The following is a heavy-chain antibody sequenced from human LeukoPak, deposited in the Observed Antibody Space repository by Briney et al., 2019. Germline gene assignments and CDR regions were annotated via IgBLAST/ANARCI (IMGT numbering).Heavy chain of an antibody. J-gene: IGHJ4*02. D-gene: IGHD3-3*01. Sequence: PSETLSLTCAVYGGSFSGYYWGWIRQPPGKGLEWIGEINHSGSTNYNPSLKSRVTISVDTSKNQFSLKLSSVTAADTAVYYCARTPNDFWSGYWFDYWGQGTLVTVSS. V-gene: IGHV4-34*01. CDR2: INHSGST. CDR1: GGSFSGYY. CDR3: ARTPNDFWSGYWFDY.